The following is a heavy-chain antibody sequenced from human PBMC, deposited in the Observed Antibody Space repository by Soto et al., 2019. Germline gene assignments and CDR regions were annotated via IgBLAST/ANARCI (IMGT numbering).Heavy chain of an antibody. D-gene: IGHD2-2*01. J-gene: IGHJ5*02. CDR2: INAGNGNT. V-gene: IGHV1-3*01. Sequence: GASVKVCCKACGYTFTSYAMHWVRQAPGQRLEWMGWINAGNGNTKYSQKFQGRVTITRDTSASTAYMELSSLRSEDTAVYYCARGVGCISTSCYGYDWFAPWGQGPLFTV. CDR3: ARGVGCISTSCYGYDWFAP. CDR1: GYTFTSYA.